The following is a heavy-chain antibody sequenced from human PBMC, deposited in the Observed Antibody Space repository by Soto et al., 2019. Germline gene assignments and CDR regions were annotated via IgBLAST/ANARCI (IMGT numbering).Heavy chain of an antibody. CDR1: GGTFSSYA. Sequence: SVKVSCKASGGTFSSYAISWVRQAPGQGLEWMGGIIPIFGTANYAQKFQGRVTITADESTSTAYMELSSLRSEDTAVYYCARDDNWNEIDAFDIWGQGTMVTVSS. D-gene: IGHD1-1*01. V-gene: IGHV1-69*13. J-gene: IGHJ3*02. CDR3: ARDDNWNEIDAFDI. CDR2: IIPIFGTA.